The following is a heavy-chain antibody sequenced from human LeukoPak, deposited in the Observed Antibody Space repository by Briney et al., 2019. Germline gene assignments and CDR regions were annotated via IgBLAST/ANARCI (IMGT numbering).Heavy chain of an antibody. Sequence: ASVKVSCKASGYTFTGYYMHWVRQAPGQGLEWMGWINPNSGGTNYAQKFQGRVTMTRDTSISTAYMELSRLRSDDTAVYYCARGAYRIAVAGYYFGYWGQGTLVTVSS. J-gene: IGHJ4*02. D-gene: IGHD6-19*01. CDR1: GYTFTGYY. V-gene: IGHV1-2*02. CDR2: INPNSGGT. CDR3: ARGAYRIAVAGYYFGY.